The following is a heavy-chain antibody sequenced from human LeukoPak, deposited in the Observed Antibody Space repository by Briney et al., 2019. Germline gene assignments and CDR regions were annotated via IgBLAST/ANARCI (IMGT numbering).Heavy chain of an antibody. Sequence: PSETLSLTCTVSGGSISSSYYGGWIRQPPGKGLEWIGSIYYSGSTYYNPSLKSRVTISVDTSKNQFSLKLSSVTAADTAVYYCARAIRWELIYYFDYWGQGTLVTVSS. CDR1: GGSISSSYY. CDR3: ARAIRWELIYYFDY. CDR2: IYYSGST. J-gene: IGHJ4*02. D-gene: IGHD1-26*01. V-gene: IGHV4-39*07.